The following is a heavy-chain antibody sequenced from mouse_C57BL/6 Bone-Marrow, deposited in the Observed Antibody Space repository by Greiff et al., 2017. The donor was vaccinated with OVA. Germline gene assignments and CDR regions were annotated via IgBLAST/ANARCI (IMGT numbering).Heavy chain of an antibody. J-gene: IGHJ4*01. Sequence: VKLQESGAELAKPGASVKLSCKASGYTFTSYWMHWVKQRPGQGLEWIGYINPSSGYTKYNEKFKDKATVTADKSSSTAYMQLSSLTYEDSAVYCCARRYYAMDYWGQGTSVTVSS. CDR1: GYTFTSYW. CDR3: ARRYYAMDY. V-gene: IGHV1-7*01. CDR2: INPSSGYT.